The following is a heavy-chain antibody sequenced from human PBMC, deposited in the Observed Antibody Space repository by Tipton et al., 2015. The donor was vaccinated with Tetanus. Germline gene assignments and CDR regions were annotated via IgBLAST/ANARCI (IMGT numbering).Heavy chain of an antibody. CDR2: IYHTGST. CDR1: GVSISSSNW. D-gene: IGHD3-16*01. Sequence: TLSLTCVVSGVSISSSNWWSWVRQPPGKGLEWIGEIYHTGSTDYNPSLKSRLTISVDKSKNHFSLKLSSVTVADTAVYYCASRGTLRYWGQGTLVTVSS. V-gene: IGHV4-4*02. J-gene: IGHJ4*02. CDR3: ASRGTLRY.